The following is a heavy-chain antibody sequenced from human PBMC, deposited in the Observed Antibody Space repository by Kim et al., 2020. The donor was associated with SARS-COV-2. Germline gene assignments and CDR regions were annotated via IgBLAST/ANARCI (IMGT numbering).Heavy chain of an antibody. CDR1: GFTFSSYG. Sequence: GGSLRLSCAASGFTFSSYGMHWVRQAPGKGLEWVAVIWYDGSNKYYADSVKGRFTISRDNSKNTLYLQMNSLRAEDTAVYYCARDFPGIAAAGSHYYYYYGMDVWGQGTTVTVSS. V-gene: IGHV3-33*01. CDR2: IWYDGSNK. D-gene: IGHD6-13*01. CDR3: ARDFPGIAAAGSHYYYYYGMDV. J-gene: IGHJ6*02.